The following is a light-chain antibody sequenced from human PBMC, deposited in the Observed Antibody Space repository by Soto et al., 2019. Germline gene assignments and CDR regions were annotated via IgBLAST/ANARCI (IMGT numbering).Light chain of an antibody. CDR1: QSVSSSY. J-gene: IGKJ4*01. V-gene: IGKV3-20*01. CDR3: HQYDSSPLT. Sequence: EIVLTXSPGTLSXSPGERATLSCRASQSVSSSYLAWYQQKPGQAPRLLIYGASSRATGIPDRFSGSGSGTDFTLTISRLEPEDFAVYYCHQYDSSPLTFGGGTKVEIK. CDR2: GAS.